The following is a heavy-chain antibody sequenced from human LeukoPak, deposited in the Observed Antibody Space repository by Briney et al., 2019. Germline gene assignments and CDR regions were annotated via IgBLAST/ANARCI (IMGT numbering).Heavy chain of an antibody. CDR2: VIGSSGSI. CDR1: GFTFSNYA. CDR3: AKGAYDYIEIGYFDY. V-gene: IGHV3-23*01. D-gene: IGHD5-12*01. Sequence: GGSLRLSCAASGFTFSNYAMNWVRQAPGKGLEWVSVVIGSSGSIDYADSVKGRFTISRDISKNTLYLQMNRLRAEDTAIYYCAKGAYDYIEIGYFDYWGQGTPVTVAS. J-gene: IGHJ4*02.